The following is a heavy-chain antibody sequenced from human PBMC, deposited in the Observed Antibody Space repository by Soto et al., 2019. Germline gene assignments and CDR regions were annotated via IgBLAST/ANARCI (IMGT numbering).Heavy chain of an antibody. CDR3: ARPERYYYDSSGYYDAFDI. V-gene: IGHV1-69*13. CDR2: IIPIFGTA. J-gene: IGHJ3*02. Sequence: EASVKVSCKASGGTFSSYAISWVRQAPGQGLEWMGGIIPIFGTANYAQKFQGRVTITADESTSTAYMELSSLRSEDTAVYYCARPERYYYDSSGYYDAFDIWGQGTMVTVSS. D-gene: IGHD3-22*01. CDR1: GGTFSSYA.